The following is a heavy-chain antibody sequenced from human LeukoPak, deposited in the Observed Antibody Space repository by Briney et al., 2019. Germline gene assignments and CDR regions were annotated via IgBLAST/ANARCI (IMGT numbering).Heavy chain of an antibody. CDR1: GFIFSNNY. CDR2: TYTSGYT. J-gene: IGHJ1*01. Sequence: PGGSLRLSCAASGFIFSNNYMSWVRHAPGKGLEWISVTYTSGYTSYTDSVKGRFTVFRDNAKNTLFLQMNSLREEDTAVHYCAKRSPVAVWGQGTLVTVSS. D-gene: IGHD6-19*01. V-gene: IGHV3-66*04. CDR3: AKRSPVAV.